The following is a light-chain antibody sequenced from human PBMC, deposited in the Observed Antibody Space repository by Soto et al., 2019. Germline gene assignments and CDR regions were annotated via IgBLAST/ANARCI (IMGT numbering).Light chain of an antibody. CDR1: HMFSSNY. CDR3: QQTSTSPELT. V-gene: IGKV3-20*01. Sequence: VLTQSPGTLSFSPGEIATLSCRSIHMFSSNYLAWYQQKPGQTPKVLIYRASTRATGIPDRFSGSGSGTDFTLTISSLQPEDFAIYYCQQTSTSPELTFGQGTQLEIK. J-gene: IGKJ5*01. CDR2: RAS.